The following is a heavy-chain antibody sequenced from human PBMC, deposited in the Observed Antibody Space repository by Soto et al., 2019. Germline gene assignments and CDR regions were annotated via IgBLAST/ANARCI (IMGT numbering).Heavy chain of an antibody. CDR2: INHSGST. Sequence: SETLSLTCAVYGGSFSGYYWSWIRQPPGKGLEWIGEINHSGSTNYNPSLKSRVTISVDTSKNQFSLKLSSVTAADTAVYYCARLGTRVAGTDYWGQGTLVTVS. V-gene: IGHV4-34*01. CDR3: ARLGTRVAGTDY. D-gene: IGHD6-19*01. J-gene: IGHJ4*02. CDR1: GGSFSGYY.